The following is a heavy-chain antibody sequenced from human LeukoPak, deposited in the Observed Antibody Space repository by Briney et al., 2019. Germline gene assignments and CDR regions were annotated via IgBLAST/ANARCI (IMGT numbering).Heavy chain of an antibody. CDR1: GGSISSSSYY. J-gene: IGHJ4*02. Sequence: SETLSLTCTVSGGSISSSSYYWGWIRQPPGKGLEWIGSIYYSGSTYYNPSLKSRVTISVDTSKNQFSLKVRSVTAADTAVYYCARARSSYWGVANWGQGTLVTVSS. CDR3: ARARSSYWGVAN. D-gene: IGHD3-10*01. CDR2: IYYSGST. V-gene: IGHV4-39*07.